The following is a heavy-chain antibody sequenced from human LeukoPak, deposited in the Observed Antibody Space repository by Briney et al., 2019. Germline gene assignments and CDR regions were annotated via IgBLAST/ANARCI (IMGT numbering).Heavy chain of an antibody. CDR2: IKQDGSEK. CDR3: ARSGRTVTSYYGMDV. D-gene: IGHD4-17*01. V-gene: IGHV3-7*01. CDR1: GFTFNSYW. J-gene: IGHJ6*02. Sequence: GGSLRLSCAASGFTFNSYWMSWVRQAPGKGLEWVANIKQDGSEKYYVDSVKGRFTISRDNAKNSLYLQMNSLRAEDTAVYYCARSGRTVTSYYGMDVWGQGTAVTVSS.